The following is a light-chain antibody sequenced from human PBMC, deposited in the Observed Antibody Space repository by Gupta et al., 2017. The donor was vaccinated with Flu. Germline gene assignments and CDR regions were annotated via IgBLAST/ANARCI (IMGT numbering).Light chain of an antibody. J-gene: IGKJ1*01. CDR1: QSVVNF. CDR2: SAS. CDR3: QQRSSWPAT. V-gene: IGKV3-11*01. Sequence: GERATLSCRASQSVVNFLAWYQQKPGQPPRLLMCSASTRTTGIPARFSGNGSGTDFSLTISSLEPEDFAVYYCQQRSSWPATFGQGTRVEIK.